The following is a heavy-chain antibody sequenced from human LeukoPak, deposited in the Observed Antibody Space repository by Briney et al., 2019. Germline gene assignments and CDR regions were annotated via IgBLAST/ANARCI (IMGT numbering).Heavy chain of an antibody. V-gene: IGHV3-9*03. CDR2: ISWNSGSI. D-gene: IGHD2-15*01. CDR1: GFFFDDYA. CDR3: AKACGGTCSDAFDI. Sequence: GRSLRLSCATSGFFFDDYAMHWVRQAPGKGLEWVSGISWNSGSIGYADSVRGRFTISRDNAKNSLYMQMNSLRAEDMALYYCAKACGGTCSDAFDIWGQGTMVTVSS. J-gene: IGHJ3*02.